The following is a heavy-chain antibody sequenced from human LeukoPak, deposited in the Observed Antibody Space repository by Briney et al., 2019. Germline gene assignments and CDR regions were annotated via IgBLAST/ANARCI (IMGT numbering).Heavy chain of an antibody. V-gene: IGHV1-69*04. J-gene: IGHJ6*03. D-gene: IGHD3-22*01. Sequence: SVKVSCKASGGTFSSYAISWVRQAPGQGLEWMGRIIPILGIANYAQKFQGRVTITADESTSTAYMELSSLRSEDTAVYYCARIDFHYYYYMDVWGKGTTVTVSS. CDR3: ARIDFHYYYYMDV. CDR1: GGTFSSYA. CDR2: IIPILGIA.